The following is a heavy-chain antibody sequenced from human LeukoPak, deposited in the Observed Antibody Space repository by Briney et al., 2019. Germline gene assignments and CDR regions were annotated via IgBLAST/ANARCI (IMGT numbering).Heavy chain of an antibody. CDR3: ARGLSSSWYYYYYMDV. CDR2: IYYSGST. Sequence: SETLSLTCTVSGGSISSSSYYWGWIRQPPGKGLEWIGSIYYSGSTYYNPSLKSRVTISVDTSKNQFSLKLSSVTAADTAVYYCARGLSSSWYYYYYMDVWGKGTTVAVSS. V-gene: IGHV4-39*07. J-gene: IGHJ6*03. CDR1: GGSISSSSYY. D-gene: IGHD6-13*01.